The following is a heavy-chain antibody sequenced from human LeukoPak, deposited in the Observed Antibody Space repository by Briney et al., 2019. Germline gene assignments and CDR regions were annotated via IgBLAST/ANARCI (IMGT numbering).Heavy chain of an antibody. CDR1: GYPINSGFY. J-gene: IGHJ4*02. CDR2: IYHSGST. V-gene: IGHV4-38-2*02. Sequence: SETLSLTCTVSGYPINSGFYWGWIRQPPGKGLEWIGSIYHSGSTHYKSSLKSRVTISVDTSKNQLSLKLTSVTAADTAVYYCARGVGLTQGGAFDFWGQGTLVTVSS. CDR3: ARGVGLTQGGAFDF. D-gene: IGHD3-16*01.